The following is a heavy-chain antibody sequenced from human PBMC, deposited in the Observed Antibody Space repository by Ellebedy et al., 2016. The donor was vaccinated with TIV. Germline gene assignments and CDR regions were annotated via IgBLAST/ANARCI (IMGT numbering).Heavy chain of an antibody. CDR2: IRSTGSDK. D-gene: IGHD2-15*01. CDR1: GFTFSNYN. Sequence: GESLKISCVASGFTFSNYNMNWVRQSPGKGLEWVSSIRSTGSDKYYAESVKVRFTISRDNAQDTLFLQMNSLRAEDKAVYFCSRGWSTPDSWGQGTLVIVSS. J-gene: IGHJ4*02. V-gene: IGHV3-21*06. CDR3: SRGWSTPDS.